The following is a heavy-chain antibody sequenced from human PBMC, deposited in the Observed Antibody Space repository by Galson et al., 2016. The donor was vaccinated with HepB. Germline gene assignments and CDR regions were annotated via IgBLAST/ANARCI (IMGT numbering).Heavy chain of an antibody. CDR1: GFRFSAYW. CDR3: WSGYTSGI. Sequence: SLRLSCAASGFRFSAYWLAWVRQAPGKGLEYVANINADGSRTHYLDSAKGRFTISRDNAKNSVALQMDSLRADDTALYYCWSGYTSGIWGQGTRVTVSS. V-gene: IGHV3-7*01. J-gene: IGHJ3*02. D-gene: IGHD6-19*01. CDR2: INADGSRT.